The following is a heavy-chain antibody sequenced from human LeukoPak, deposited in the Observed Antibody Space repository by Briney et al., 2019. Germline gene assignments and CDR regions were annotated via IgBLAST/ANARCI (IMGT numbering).Heavy chain of an antibody. CDR3: ARGSIAARPEGWFDP. V-gene: IGHV4-34*01. J-gene: IGHJ5*02. CDR2: INHSGST. CDR1: GGSFSGYY. D-gene: IGHD6-6*01. Sequence: SETLSLTCAVYGGSFSGYYWSWIRQPPGKGLEWIGEINHSGSTNYNPSLKSRVTISVDTSKNQFSLKLSSVTAADTAVYYCARGSIAARPEGWFDPWGQGTLVTVSS.